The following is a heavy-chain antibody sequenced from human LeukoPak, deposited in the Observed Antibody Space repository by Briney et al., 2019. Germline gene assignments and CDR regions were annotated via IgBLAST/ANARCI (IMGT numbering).Heavy chain of an antibody. CDR2: INPNSGGT. V-gene: IGHV1-2*02. J-gene: IGHJ5*02. D-gene: IGHD6-6*01. CDR1: GYTFTGYY. Sequence: ASVKVSCKASGYTFTGYYMHWVRQAPGQGLEWMGWINPNSGGTNYARKFQGRVTMTRDTSISTAYMELSRLRSDDTAVYYCARARIAARPNWPRLNNWFDPWGQGTLVTVSS. CDR3: ARARIAARPNWPRLNNWFDP.